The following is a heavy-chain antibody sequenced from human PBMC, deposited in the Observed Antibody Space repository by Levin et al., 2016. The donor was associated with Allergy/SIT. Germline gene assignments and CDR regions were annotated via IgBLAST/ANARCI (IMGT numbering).Heavy chain of an antibody. CDR3: AKEIGEVWGYYYYDMDV. D-gene: IGHD2-8*02. Sequence: GGSLRLSCAASGFTFSNYDMSWVRQAPGKGLEWVSGISDGGVRTYYADSVKGRFTISRDNSKNTLYLQMNSLRAEDTAVYYCAKEIGEVWGYYYYDMDVWGQGTTVTVSS. CDR2: ISDGGVRT. V-gene: IGHV3-23*01. J-gene: IGHJ6*02. CDR1: GFTFSNYD.